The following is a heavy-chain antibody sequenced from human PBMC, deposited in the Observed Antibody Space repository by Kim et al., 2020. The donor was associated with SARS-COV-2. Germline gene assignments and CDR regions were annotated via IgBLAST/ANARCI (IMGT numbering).Heavy chain of an antibody. CDR1: GFTFSSYG. J-gene: IGHJ2*01. V-gene: IGHV3-33*01. Sequence: GGSLRLSCAASGFTFSSYGMHWVRQAPGKGLEWVAVICCDGSNKYYADSVKGRFTISRDNSKNTLYLQMNSLRAEDTAVYYCARMVGSWYFDLWGRGTLVTVSS. D-gene: IGHD2-8*01. CDR3: ARMVGSWYFDL. CDR2: ICCDGSNK.